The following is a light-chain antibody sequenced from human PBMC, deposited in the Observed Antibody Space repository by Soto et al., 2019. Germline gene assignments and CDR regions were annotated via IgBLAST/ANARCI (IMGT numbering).Light chain of an antibody. CDR1: QSVSSRN. CDR3: QQYDNWPRT. CDR2: GAS. J-gene: IGKJ1*01. Sequence: EIVLTQSPGTLSLSPGERATLSCRASQSVSSRNLAWYQQKPGQAPRLLIYGASTRATGIPARFSGSGSGTEFTLTISSLQSEDFAFSHCQQYDNWPRTFGQGTKGDIK. V-gene: IGKV3-15*01.